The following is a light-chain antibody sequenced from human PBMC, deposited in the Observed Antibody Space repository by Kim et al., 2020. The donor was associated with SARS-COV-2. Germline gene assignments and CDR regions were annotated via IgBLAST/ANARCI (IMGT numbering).Light chain of an antibody. J-gene: IGKJ4*01. CDR2: GAS. V-gene: IGKV1-39*01. CDR3: QQSYSTRLT. CDR1: QSISIS. Sequence: DIQMTQSPSSLSASVGDRVTITCRASQSISISLNWYQQKPGKAPKVLIPGASTLQSGVPSRFSGSGSGTDFTLTISSLQPEDFATYYCQQSYSTRLTFGGGTKLEI.